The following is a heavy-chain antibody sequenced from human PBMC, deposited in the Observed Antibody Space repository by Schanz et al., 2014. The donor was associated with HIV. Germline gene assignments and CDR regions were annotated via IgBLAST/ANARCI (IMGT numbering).Heavy chain of an antibody. CDR2: IRSKGYGGTP. CDR3: TRLVVRWFGDEKERRDV. V-gene: IGHV3-49*03. D-gene: IGHD3-10*01. Sequence: VQLVESGGRVVQPGRSLLLSFQASFCTFFSSSMSWFRQAPGKGLEWVGFIRSKGYGGTPDYAASVKGRFTISRDDSKSIAYLQMNSLKTEDTAVYYCTRLVVRWFGDEKERRDVWGQGTTVTVAS. CDR1: FCTFFSSS. J-gene: IGHJ6*02.